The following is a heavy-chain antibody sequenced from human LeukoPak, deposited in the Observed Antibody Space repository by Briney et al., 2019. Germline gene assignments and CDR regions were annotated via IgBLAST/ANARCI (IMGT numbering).Heavy chain of an antibody. Sequence: GGSLRLSCVTSGFTFGDYPMSWVRQAPGKGLEWVGFIKRNADRGITEYAASVKGRFIILRDDFKGMAYRQMNNLKSEDTAVYYCSRVVHENFYDSSGFYLHYFYYYMDVWGKGTTVTVSS. V-gene: IGHV3-49*04. CDR2: IKRNADRGIT. CDR1: GFTFGDYP. CDR3: SRVVHENFYDSSGFYLHYFYYYMDV. J-gene: IGHJ6*03. D-gene: IGHD3-22*01.